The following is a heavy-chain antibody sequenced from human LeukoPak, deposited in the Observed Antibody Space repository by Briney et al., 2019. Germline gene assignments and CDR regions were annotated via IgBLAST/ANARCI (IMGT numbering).Heavy chain of an antibody. Sequence: ASVKVSCKASGGTFSSYAISWVRQAPGQGLEWMGGIIPIFGTANYAQKFQGRVTITADESTSTAYMELSSLRSEDMAVYYCARAQQYYDILTGYSPFDYWGQGTLVTVSS. CDR3: ARAQQYYDILTGYSPFDY. D-gene: IGHD3-9*01. V-gene: IGHV1-69*13. J-gene: IGHJ4*02. CDR2: IIPIFGTA. CDR1: GGTFSSYA.